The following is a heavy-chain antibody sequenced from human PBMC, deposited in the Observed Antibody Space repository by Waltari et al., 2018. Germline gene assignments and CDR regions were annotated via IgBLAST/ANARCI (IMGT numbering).Heavy chain of an antibody. D-gene: IGHD4-4*01. Sequence: EVHLLESGGDLVHPGGYLRLSCAASRFPFSRYAMNWVRQAPGRGLEWVARVGGDGAAPIYADSVKGRFTISRDNSKTTLYLQMNSLRVEDTAVYYCATLYSDYADYWGQGTLVTVSS. CDR1: RFPFSRYA. J-gene: IGHJ4*02. CDR2: VGGDGAAP. V-gene: IGHV3-23*01. CDR3: ATLYSDYADY.